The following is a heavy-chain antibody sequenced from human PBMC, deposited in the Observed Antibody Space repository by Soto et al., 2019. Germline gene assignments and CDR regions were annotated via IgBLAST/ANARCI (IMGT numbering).Heavy chain of an antibody. CDR1: GFTVSDNY. J-gene: IGHJ6*02. CDR3: AKSEPGYACGLNV. CDR2: LYSGGRI. D-gene: IGHD5-18*01. V-gene: IGHV3-53*01. Sequence: EAQLVESGGGLIQPGGSLRLSCAASGFTVSDNYITWVRQAPGNGLEWVSLLYSGGRIYYADSVMGRFTISRDTSKHTLYLQMNSLRTEDTAVYYCAKSEPGYACGLNVWGQGTTVTVSS.